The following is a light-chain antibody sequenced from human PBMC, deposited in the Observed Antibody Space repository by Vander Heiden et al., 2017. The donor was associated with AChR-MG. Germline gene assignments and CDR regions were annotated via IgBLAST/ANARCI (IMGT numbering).Light chain of an antibody. J-gene: IGKJ3*01. V-gene: IGKV3-20*01. CDR1: QSVSSSH. CDR3: QHYCSSPLFT. CDR2: GAS. Sequence: EIVLTQSPGTLSLSPGERATLSCRASQSVSSSHLAWYQQKPGQAPRLLIYGASTRATGIPDRFSGGGSGTDFTLTISRLEPEDFAVYYCQHYCSSPLFTFGHGTKVDIK.